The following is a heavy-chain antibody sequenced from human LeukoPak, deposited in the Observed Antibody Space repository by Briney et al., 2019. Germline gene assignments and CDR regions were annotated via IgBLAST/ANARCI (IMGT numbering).Heavy chain of an antibody. D-gene: IGHD6-19*01. V-gene: IGHV4-39*01. CDR2: IYYSGST. CDR1: GGSISSSSYY. Sequence: SETLSLTCTVSGGSISSSSYYWGWIRQPPGKGLEWIGSIYYSGSTYYNPSLKSRVTISVDTSKNQFSLKLSSVTAADTAVYYCARYSQSSGWYLCDYWGQGTLVTVSS. CDR3: ARYSQSSGWYLCDY. J-gene: IGHJ4*02.